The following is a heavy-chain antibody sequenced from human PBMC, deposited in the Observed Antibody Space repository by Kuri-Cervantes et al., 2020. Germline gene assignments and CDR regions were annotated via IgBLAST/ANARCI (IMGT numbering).Heavy chain of an antibody. CDR1: GFTFSNAW. J-gene: IGHJ4*02. CDR3: TTSRGLNFDY. V-gene: IGHV3-15*01. D-gene: IGHD3-10*01. CDR2: IKSKTDGGTT. Sequence: GESLKISCAASGFTFSNAWMSWVRQAPGKGLEWVGRIKSKTDGGTTDYAAPVKGRFTISRDDSKNTLYLQMNSLKTEDTAVYYCTTSRGLNFDYWGQGTLVTVSS.